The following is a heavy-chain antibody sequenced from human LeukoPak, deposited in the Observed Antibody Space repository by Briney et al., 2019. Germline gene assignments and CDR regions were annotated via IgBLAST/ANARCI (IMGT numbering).Heavy chain of an antibody. Sequence: SETLSLTCTVSGGSIMSNGYYWGWIRQPPGKGPEWIVSSYNTETTYYNPSLKRRATLSVDTFNNQFSLRLNSVTAADTAVYYCARRHTSSSGFDYWGQGILVTVSS. D-gene: IGHD6-6*01. CDR1: GGSIMSNGYY. J-gene: IGHJ4*02. CDR3: ARRHTSSSGFDY. V-gene: IGHV4-39*01. CDR2: SYNTETT.